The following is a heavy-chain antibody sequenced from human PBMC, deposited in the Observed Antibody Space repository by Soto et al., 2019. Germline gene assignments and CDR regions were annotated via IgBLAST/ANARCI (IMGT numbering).Heavy chain of an antibody. Sequence: QVQLVESGGGVVQPVRSLRLSCAASGCTFSSYAMHWVRQAPGKGLEWVALISYDGGNNYYADSVKGRFTISRDNSKNTLFLQMNSLRVEDTAVYYCARDRSSGWSLDYCGQGTLVTVSS. CDR2: ISYDGGNN. CDR1: GCTFSSYA. D-gene: IGHD6-19*01. V-gene: IGHV3-30-3*01. J-gene: IGHJ4*02. CDR3: ARDRSSGWSLDY.